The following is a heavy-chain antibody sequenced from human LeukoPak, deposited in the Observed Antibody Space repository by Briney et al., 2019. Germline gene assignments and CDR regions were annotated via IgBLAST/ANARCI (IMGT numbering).Heavy chain of an antibody. D-gene: IGHD6-19*01. Sequence: GGYLRLSCAASGFTFNSYSMSWVRQAPGKGLEWVSYISCSDTAIYYADSVKGRFTISRDNAKNSLYLQMNSLRAEDTAVYYCARASPVASTQHFDYWGQGTLVTVSS. CDR3: ARASPVASTQHFDY. CDR2: ISCSDTAI. V-gene: IGHV3-48*01. J-gene: IGHJ4*02. CDR1: GFTFNSYS.